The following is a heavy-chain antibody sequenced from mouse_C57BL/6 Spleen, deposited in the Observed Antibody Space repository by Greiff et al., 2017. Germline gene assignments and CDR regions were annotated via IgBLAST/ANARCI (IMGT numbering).Heavy chain of an antibody. D-gene: IGHD1-1*01. V-gene: IGHV1-15*01. CDR3: TRKFTTVVGDY. CDR1: AYTFTDYE. CDR2: IDPETGGT. Sequence: VQLQQSGAELVRPGASVTLSCKASAYTFTDYEMHWVKQTPVHGLEWIGAIDPETGGTAYNQKFKGKAILTADKSSSTAYMELRSLTSEDSAVYYCTRKFTTVVGDYWGQGTTLTVSS. J-gene: IGHJ2*01.